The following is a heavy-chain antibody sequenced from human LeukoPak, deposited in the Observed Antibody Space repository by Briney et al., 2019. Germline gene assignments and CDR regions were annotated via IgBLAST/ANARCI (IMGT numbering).Heavy chain of an antibody. Sequence: GGSLRLSCAASGFTFDDYAMHWVRQAPGEGLEWVSGISWNSGTIGYADSVKGRFTISRDNAKNSLYLQMNSLRAEDTALYYCAKDREVSGSYFDYWGQGTLVTVSS. J-gene: IGHJ4*02. CDR1: GFTFDDYA. CDR3: AKDREVSGSYFDY. CDR2: ISWNSGTI. D-gene: IGHD1-26*01. V-gene: IGHV3-9*01.